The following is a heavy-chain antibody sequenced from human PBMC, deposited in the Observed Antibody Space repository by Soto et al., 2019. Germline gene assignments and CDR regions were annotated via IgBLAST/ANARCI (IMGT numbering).Heavy chain of an antibody. CDR2: ISGSGGST. V-gene: IGHV3-23*01. D-gene: IGHD4-17*01. Sequence: EVQLLESGGGLVQPGGSLRLSCAASWFTFSSYAMSWVRQAPGKGLEWVSAISGSGGSTYYADSVKGRFTISRDNSKNTLYLQMNSLRAEDTAVYYCAKRPGLYGDYNWFDPWGQGTLVTVYS. CDR1: WFTFSSYA. CDR3: AKRPGLYGDYNWFDP. J-gene: IGHJ5*02.